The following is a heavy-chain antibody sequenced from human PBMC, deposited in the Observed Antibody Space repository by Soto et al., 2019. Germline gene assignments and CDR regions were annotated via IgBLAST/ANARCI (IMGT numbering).Heavy chain of an antibody. CDR3: ARDPDDYYDSTGENWFDP. CDR1: GFTFSSYW. J-gene: IGHJ5*02. CDR2: INSDGSST. V-gene: IGHV3-74*01. D-gene: IGHD3-22*01. Sequence: GGSLRLSCAASGFTFSSYWMHWVRQAPGKGLVWVSRINSDGSSTSYADSVKGRFTISRDNAKNTLYLQMNSLRAEDTAVYYCARDPDDYYDSTGENWFDPWGQGTLVTVSS.